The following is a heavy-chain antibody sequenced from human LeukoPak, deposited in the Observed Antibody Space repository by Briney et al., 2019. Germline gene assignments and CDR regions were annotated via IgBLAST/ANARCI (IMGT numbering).Heavy chain of an antibody. CDR3: ASSSGWYLSSDY. CDR1: GFTFRTYG. Sequence: GGSLRLSCAASGFTFRTYGMHWVRQAPGKGLKWVAVIWYDGSDKYHADSVKGRFTISRDNSKNMLYLQMNSLRAEDTAVYYCASSSGWYLSSDYWGQGTLVTVSS. D-gene: IGHD6-19*01. CDR2: IWYDGSDK. V-gene: IGHV3-33*01. J-gene: IGHJ4*02.